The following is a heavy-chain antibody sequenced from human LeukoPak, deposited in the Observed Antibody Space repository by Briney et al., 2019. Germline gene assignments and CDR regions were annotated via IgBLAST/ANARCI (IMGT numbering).Heavy chain of an antibody. CDR2: IWYDGSKK. Sequence: GGSLRLSCAAFGFTFSSYGMHWVRQAPGKGLEWVAVIWYDGSKKYYAESVKGRFTISRDNSKNTLYLQMNSLRAEDTAVYYCARRDGDNDRGFDYWGQGTLVTVSS. J-gene: IGHJ4*02. D-gene: IGHD4-23*01. V-gene: IGHV3-33*08. CDR1: GFTFSSYG. CDR3: ARRDGDNDRGFDY.